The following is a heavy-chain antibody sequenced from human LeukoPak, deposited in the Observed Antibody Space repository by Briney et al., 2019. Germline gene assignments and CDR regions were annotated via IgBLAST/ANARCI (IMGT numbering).Heavy chain of an antibody. V-gene: IGHV3-23*01. Sequence: GGALRLSSAASGFILCNYAMSWVPEVPGRGLGSVSTISTRGDSNYVADTVKGWFTIYRDNSKNSLYLQMNTVRAEDTAVYYCVKGPRPDITVAHTVENWGQGTLVTVSS. CDR2: ISTRGDSN. D-gene: IGHD6-19*01. CDR3: VKGPRPDITVAHTVEN. CDR1: GFILCNYA. J-gene: IGHJ4*02.